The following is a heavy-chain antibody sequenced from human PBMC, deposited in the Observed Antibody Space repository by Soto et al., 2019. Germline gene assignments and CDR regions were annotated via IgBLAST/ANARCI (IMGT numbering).Heavy chain of an antibody. CDR2: IIPILGIA. J-gene: IGHJ1*01. CDR1: GYTFTSYD. V-gene: IGHV1-69*04. CDR3: ARTVGDYYDSSGYYLGYFQH. Sequence: SVKVSCKASGYTFTSYDINWVRQATGQGLEWMGRIIPILGIANSAQKFQGRVTLTADKSTSTAYMELSSLRSEDTAVYYCARTVGDYYDSSGYYLGYFQHWG. D-gene: IGHD3-22*01.